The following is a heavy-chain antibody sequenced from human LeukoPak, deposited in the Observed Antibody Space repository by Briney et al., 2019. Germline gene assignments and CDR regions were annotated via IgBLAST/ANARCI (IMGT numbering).Heavy chain of an antibody. CDR3: ARVGGDTVTNRY. D-gene: IGHD4-17*01. CDR2: MNPNSGNT. CDR1: GYTFTSYD. J-gene: IGHJ4*02. V-gene: IGHV1-8*01. Sequence: GASVKVSCKASGYTFTSYDINWVRQATGQGLEWMGWMNPNSGNTGYAQKFQGRVTMTRNTSISTAYMEPSSLRSEDTAVYYCARVGGDTVTNRYWGQGTLVTVSS.